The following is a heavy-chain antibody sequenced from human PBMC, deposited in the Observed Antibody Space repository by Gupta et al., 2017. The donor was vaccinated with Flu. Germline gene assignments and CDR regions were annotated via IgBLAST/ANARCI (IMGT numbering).Heavy chain of an antibody. CDR2: IKRKKFGGTT. V-gene: IGHV3-15*01. Sequence: RNTGKGLQWVGRIKRKKFGGTTEYGPGVKGRYTISRDDSKSPLSQQKTNLQTEDPAVYHCCINERPEDFMDVWGKGTTVTVSS. D-gene: IGHD1-1*01. J-gene: IGHJ6*04. CDR3: CINERPEDFMDV.